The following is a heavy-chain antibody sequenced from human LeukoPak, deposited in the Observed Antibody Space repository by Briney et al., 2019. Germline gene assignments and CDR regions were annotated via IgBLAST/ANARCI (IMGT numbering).Heavy chain of an antibody. D-gene: IGHD3-3*01. CDR1: GFTFSSYG. CDR2: ISYDGSNK. CDR3: ARDASYDFWSGYGLDY. Sequence: GGSLRLSCAASGFTFSSYGMHWVRQAPGKGLEWVAVISYDGSNKYYADSVKGRFTISRDNSKNTLYLQMNSLRAEDTAVYYCARDASYDFWSGYGLDYWGQGTLVTVSS. V-gene: IGHV3-30*03. J-gene: IGHJ4*02.